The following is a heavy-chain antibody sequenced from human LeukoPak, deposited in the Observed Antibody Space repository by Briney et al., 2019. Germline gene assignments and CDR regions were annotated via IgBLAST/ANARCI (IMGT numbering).Heavy chain of an antibody. CDR3: AKDIWFRRRGATGLDY. CDR2: ITWNSGSI. V-gene: IGHV3-9*01. CDR1: GFTFDDYA. J-gene: IGHJ4*02. D-gene: IGHD1-26*01. Sequence: GGSLRLSCGASGFTFDDYAMQWVRQVSGKGLEWVAGITWNSGSIGYADSAKGRFTISRDNAKNSLYLQMNSLGVEDTAFYYCAKDIWFRRRGATGLDYWGQGALVTVSS.